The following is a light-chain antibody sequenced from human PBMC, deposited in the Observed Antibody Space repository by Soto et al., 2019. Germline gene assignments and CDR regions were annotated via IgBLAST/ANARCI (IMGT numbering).Light chain of an antibody. V-gene: IGKV3-11*01. CDR3: QQRSNWPLLT. J-gene: IGKJ4*01. Sequence: EIVLTQSPATLSLSPGERATLSCRASQSVRNYLAWYQQKPGRAPRLLIYDASNRATGIPARFSGSGSGTDFTLTISSLEPEDFAVYYCQQRSNWPLLTFGGGTKVEIK. CDR2: DAS. CDR1: QSVRNY.